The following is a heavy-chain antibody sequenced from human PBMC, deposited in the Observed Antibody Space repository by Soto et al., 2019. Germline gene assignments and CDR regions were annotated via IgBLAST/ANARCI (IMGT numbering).Heavy chain of an antibody. CDR2: ISYDGSNK. CDR1: GFTISSYA. J-gene: IGHJ5*02. D-gene: IGHD3-10*01. V-gene: IGHV3-30-3*01. Sequence: QVQLVESGGGVVQPGRSLRLSCAAAGFTISSYAMHWVRQAPGKGLEWVAVISYDGSNKYCADSVKGRFTISRDNSKNTLYLQMNSLRAEDTAVYYCARDRARYYSGSGPFDPWGQGTLVTVSS. CDR3: ARDRARYYSGSGPFDP.